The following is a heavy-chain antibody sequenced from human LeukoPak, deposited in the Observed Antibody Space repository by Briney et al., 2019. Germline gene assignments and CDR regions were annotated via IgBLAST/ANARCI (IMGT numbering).Heavy chain of an antibody. V-gene: IGHV1-69*13. J-gene: IGHJ4*02. CDR3: AAGGEGYGDLDY. D-gene: IGHD4-17*01. CDR2: IIPIFGTA. CDR1: GGTFSSYA. Sequence: GASVKVSFTASGGTFSSYAISWVRQAPGQGLEWMGGIIPIFGTANYAQKFQGRVTITADESTSTAYMELSSLRSEDTAVYYCAAGGEGYGDLDYWGQGTLVTVSS.